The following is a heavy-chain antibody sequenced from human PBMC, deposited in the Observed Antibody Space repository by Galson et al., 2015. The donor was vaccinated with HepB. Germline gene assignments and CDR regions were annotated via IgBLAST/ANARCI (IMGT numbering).Heavy chain of an antibody. Sequence: SLRLSCAASGFTFSSYGMHWVRQAPGKGLEWVAVISYDGSNKYYADSVKGRFTISRDNSKNTLYLQMNSLRAEDTAVYYCAKSLLVDFDYWGQGTLVTVSS. CDR1: GFTFSSYG. CDR2: ISYDGSNK. V-gene: IGHV3-30*18. D-gene: IGHD2-8*02. CDR3: AKSLLVDFDY. J-gene: IGHJ4*02.